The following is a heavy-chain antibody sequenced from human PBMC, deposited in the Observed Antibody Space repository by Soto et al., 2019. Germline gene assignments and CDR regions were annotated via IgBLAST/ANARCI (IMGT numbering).Heavy chain of an antibody. D-gene: IGHD2-21*02. Sequence: GGSLRLSCAASGFTFNTYAMNWVRQAPGKGLEWVGSISGNGGTINTADSVKGRFTTSRDTSKNTLYLQMNSLIAEDTAVYYNAKGFIVVVTSIRPDDNFDVWGQGTMVTVSS. J-gene: IGHJ3*01. CDR1: GFTFNTYA. CDR3: AKGFIVVVTSIRPDDNFDV. V-gene: IGHV3-23*01. CDR2: ISGNGGTI.